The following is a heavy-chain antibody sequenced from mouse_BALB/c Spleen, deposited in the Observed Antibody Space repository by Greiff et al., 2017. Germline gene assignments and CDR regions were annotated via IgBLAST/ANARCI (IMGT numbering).Heavy chain of an antibody. Sequence: EVHLVESGGDLVKPGGSLKLSCAASGFTFSSYGMSWVRQTPDKRLEWVATISSGGSYTYYPDSVKGRFTISRDNAKNTLYLQMSSLKSEDTAMYYCARQERTMGVYAMDYGGQGTSVTVSS. V-gene: IGHV5-6*01. D-gene: IGHD1-1*02. CDR1: GFTFSSYG. J-gene: IGHJ4*01. CDR3: ARQERTMGVYAMDY. CDR2: ISSGGSYT.